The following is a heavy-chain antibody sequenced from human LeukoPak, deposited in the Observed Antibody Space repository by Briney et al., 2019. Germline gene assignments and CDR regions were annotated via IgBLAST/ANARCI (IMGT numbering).Heavy chain of an antibody. CDR1: GFTFSSYG. D-gene: IGHD2-15*01. J-gene: IGHJ4*02. Sequence: GGSLRLSCAASGFTFSSYGMHCVRQAPGKGLEWVAVIWYDGSNKYYADSVKGRFTISRDNSKNTLYLQMNSLRAGDTAVYYCARGSDVVVLDYWGQGTLVTVSS. CDR2: IWYDGSNK. CDR3: ARGSDVVVLDY. V-gene: IGHV3-33*01.